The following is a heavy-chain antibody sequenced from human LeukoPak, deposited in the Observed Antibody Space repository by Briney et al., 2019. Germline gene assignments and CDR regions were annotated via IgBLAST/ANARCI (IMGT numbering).Heavy chain of an antibody. CDR3: TTEPTEYSSSWYTNY. Sequence: GGSLRLSCAASGFTFSNAWMSWVRQAPGKGLEWVGRIKSKTDGGTTDYAAPVKGRFTISRDDSKNTLYLQMNSLKTEDTAVYYCTTEPTEYSSSWYTNYWGQGTLVTVSS. CDR1: GFTFSNAW. V-gene: IGHV3-15*01. J-gene: IGHJ4*02. D-gene: IGHD6-13*01. CDR2: IKSKTDGGTT.